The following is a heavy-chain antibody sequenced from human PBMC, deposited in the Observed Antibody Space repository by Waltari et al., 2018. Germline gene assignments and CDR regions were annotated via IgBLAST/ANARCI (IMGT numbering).Heavy chain of an antibody. CDR1: GYTFTSYY. CDR3: ARDSPIGGDGRAFDI. J-gene: IGHJ3*02. D-gene: IGHD3-16*01. Sequence: QVQLVQSGAEVKKPGASVKVSCKASGYTFTSYYMHWVRQAPGQGLEWMGIINPSGGSTSYALKFQGRVTMTRDTSTSTVYMELSSLRSEDTAVYYCARDSPIGGDGRAFDIWGQGTMVTVSS. V-gene: IGHV1-46*03. CDR2: INPSGGST.